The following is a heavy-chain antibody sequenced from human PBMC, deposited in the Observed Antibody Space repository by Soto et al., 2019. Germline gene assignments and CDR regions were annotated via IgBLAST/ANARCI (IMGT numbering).Heavy chain of an antibody. D-gene: IGHD6-13*01. CDR3: ASRPVIAAANYGIDV. CDR1: GDTFNGYS. V-gene: IGHV1-2*02. J-gene: IGHJ6*02. CDR2: INPNSGGT. Sequence: ASLKVSCQASGDTFNGYSRHWVRQAPGQVLEWMGWINPNSGGTNYAQKFPGRVSLPRDTSTSTAYMEWRRLRSDDTALCYCASRPVIAAANYGIDVCGQGTTVTVSS.